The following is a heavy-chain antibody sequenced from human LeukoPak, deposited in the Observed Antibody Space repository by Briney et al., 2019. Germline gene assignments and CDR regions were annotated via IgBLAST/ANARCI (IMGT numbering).Heavy chain of an antibody. CDR1: GFIFSNYG. V-gene: IGHV3-30*02. J-gene: IGHJ1*01. CDR2: IPYDGSNK. Sequence: GGSLRLSCAASGFIFSNYGMHWVRQAPGKGLEWVAFIPYDGSNKYYVDSVKGRFTISRDNSKNTLYLQMNSLRAEDTAVYYCAKVAYSSGWCPGYFQHWGEGTLVTVSS. CDR3: AKVAYSSGWCPGYFQH. D-gene: IGHD6-19*01.